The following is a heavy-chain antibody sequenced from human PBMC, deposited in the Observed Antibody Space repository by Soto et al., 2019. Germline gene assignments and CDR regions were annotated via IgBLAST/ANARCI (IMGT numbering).Heavy chain of an antibody. CDR1: GGSISSSSYY. CDR3: VGGPPDSQYSSSWYAVSYFDY. Sequence: PSETLSLTYTVSGGSISSSSYYWGWIRQPPGKGLEWIGSIFYSGSTNYNPSLKSRVTISVDTSKNQFSLKLSSVTAADTAVYYCVGGPPDSQYSSSWYAVSYFDYWGQGTLVTVPQ. D-gene: IGHD6-13*01. CDR2: IFYSGST. V-gene: IGHV4-39*07. J-gene: IGHJ4*02.